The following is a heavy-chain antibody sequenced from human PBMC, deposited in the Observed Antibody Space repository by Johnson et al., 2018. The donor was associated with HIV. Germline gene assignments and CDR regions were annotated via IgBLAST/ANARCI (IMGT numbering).Heavy chain of an antibody. CDR2: ISYDGSNK. V-gene: IGHV3-30-3*01. Sequence: QVQLVESGGGVVQPGRSLRLSCAASGFTFSSYAMHWVRQAPGKGLEWVAVISYDGSNKYYADSVKGRFTISRDNSKNTLYLQMNSLRAEDTAAYYCAREKQNYYDSSGYAFDIWGQGTMVTVSS. J-gene: IGHJ3*02. D-gene: IGHD3-22*01. CDR1: GFTFSSYA. CDR3: AREKQNYYDSSGYAFDI.